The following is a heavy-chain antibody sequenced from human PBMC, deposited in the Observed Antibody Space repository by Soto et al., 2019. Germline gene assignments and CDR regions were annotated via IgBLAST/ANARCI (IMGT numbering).Heavy chain of an antibody. D-gene: IGHD2-21*01. Sequence: ASVKVSCKASGYTFTDSAIHWVRQAPGQSLEWLGWIAPGNGNTKYSQNFQGRVSITRDTSATTAYMELSSLRSEDTAVYYCAKGSRMWTPDYWGQGTLVTVSS. CDR3: AKGSRMWTPDY. V-gene: IGHV1-3*01. CDR1: GYTFTDSA. J-gene: IGHJ4*02. CDR2: IAPGNGNT.